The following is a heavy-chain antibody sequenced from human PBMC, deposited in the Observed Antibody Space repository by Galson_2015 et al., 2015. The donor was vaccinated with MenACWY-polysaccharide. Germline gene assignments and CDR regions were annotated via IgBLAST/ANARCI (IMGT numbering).Heavy chain of an antibody. CDR3: ARAAYCTHYCYYYYYMDV. V-gene: IGHV1-46*01. D-gene: IGHD2-8*01. CDR2: VKPSGGHP. J-gene: IGHJ6*03. CDR1: GYTFTNYY. Sequence: LVKVSCKASGYTFTNYYIHWVRQAPGLGLEWMGVVKPSGGHPIQEQKFQGRVTMTSDTSTSTVYMEVRSLGSDDTAIYYCARAAYCTHYCYYYYYMDVWGKGTTVTVSS.